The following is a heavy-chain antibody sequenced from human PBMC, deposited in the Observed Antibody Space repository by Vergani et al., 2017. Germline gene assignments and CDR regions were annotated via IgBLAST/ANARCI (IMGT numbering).Heavy chain of an antibody. D-gene: IGHD6-13*01. V-gene: IGHV3-23*01. Sequence: EVQLLESGGGVVQPGGSLRLSCAASGFTFSGHAMSWVRQAPGKGLELVSGITSSGRTTNYADSVNGRFTISRDNSKDTLYLQMNNVRADDTAVYYCAKELIVPGAVPIVTPFDHWAREPWSPSPQ. CDR2: ITSSGRTT. CDR1: GFTFSGHA. J-gene: IGHJ4*02. CDR3: AKELIVPGAVPIVTPFDH.